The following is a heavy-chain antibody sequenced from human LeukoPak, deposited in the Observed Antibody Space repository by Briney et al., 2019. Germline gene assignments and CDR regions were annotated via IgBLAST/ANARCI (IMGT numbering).Heavy chain of an antibody. CDR2: IYYSGST. J-gene: IGHJ6*03. CDR1: GGSISSYY. V-gene: IGHV4-59*01. Sequence: SETLSLTCTVSGGSISSYYWSWIRQPPGKGLEWIGYIYYSGSTSYNPSLKSRVTISVDTSKNQFSLKLSSVTAADTAVYYCARVDDYVWGSYRFHYYYMDVWGKGTTVTVSS. D-gene: IGHD3-16*02. CDR3: ARVDDYVWGSYRFHYYYMDV.